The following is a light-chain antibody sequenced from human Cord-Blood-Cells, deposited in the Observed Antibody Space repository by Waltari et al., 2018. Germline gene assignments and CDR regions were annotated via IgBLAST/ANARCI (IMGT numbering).Light chain of an antibody. V-gene: IGLV1-44*01. CDR2: SNN. CDR1: SSNIGSNT. J-gene: IGLJ3*02. Sequence: QSVLTQPPSASGTPGQRVTISCSGSSSNIGSNTVNWYQQLPGTAPKLLIYSNNHRPSRVPDRFSGSKSGTSASLAISGLQSEDEADYYCAAWDDSLNGRVFGGGTKLTVL. CDR3: AAWDDSLNGRV.